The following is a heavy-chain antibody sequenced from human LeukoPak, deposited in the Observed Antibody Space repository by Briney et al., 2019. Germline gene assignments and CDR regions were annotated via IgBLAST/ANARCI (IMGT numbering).Heavy chain of an antibody. D-gene: IGHD6-19*01. V-gene: IGHV3-9*01. CDR1: GFTFKNFA. CDR3: ARDQADSSGRWFDP. J-gene: IGHJ5*02. CDR2: ISWHSGTI. Sequence: PGGSLRLSCAASGFTFKNFAMHWVRQAPGKGLEWVSGISWHSGTIDYADLVKGRFTISRDNSKNTLYLQMNSLRAEDTAVYYCARDQADSSGRWFDPWGQGTLVTVSS.